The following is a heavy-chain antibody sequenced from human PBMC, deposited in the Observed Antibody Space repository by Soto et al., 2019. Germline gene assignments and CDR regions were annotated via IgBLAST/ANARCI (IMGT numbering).Heavy chain of an antibody. D-gene: IGHD3-10*01. CDR2: ISSSGSTI. CDR3: ARDSMADYYYYAMDV. CDR1: GFTFSSYE. Sequence: GGSLRLSCAASGFTFSSYEVNWVRQAPGKGLEWVSYISSSGSTIYYADSVKGRFTISRDNAKNSLYLQMNSLRAEDTAVYYCARDSMADYYYYAMDVWGQGTTVTVSS. V-gene: IGHV3-48*03. J-gene: IGHJ6*02.